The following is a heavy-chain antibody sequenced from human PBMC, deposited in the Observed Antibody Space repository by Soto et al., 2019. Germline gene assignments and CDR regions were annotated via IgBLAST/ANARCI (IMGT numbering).Heavy chain of an antibody. CDR3: ARGRITMVRGVSNFDY. V-gene: IGHV7-4-1*01. Sequence: ASVTVSCQASGYTFTSYAMNWVRQAPGQGLEWMGWINTNTGNPTYAQGFTGRFVFSLDTSVSTAYLQICSLKAEDTAVYYCARGRITMVRGVSNFDYWGQGTLVTVSS. J-gene: IGHJ4*02. CDR1: GYTFTSYA. D-gene: IGHD3-10*01. CDR2: INTNTGNP.